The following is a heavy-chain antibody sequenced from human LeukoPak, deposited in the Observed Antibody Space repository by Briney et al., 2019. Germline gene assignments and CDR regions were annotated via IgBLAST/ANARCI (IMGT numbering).Heavy chain of an antibody. D-gene: IGHD5-18*01. CDR2: INHSGST. J-gene: IGHJ4*02. CDR3: ARASGGTWIQLWLRY. CDR1: GGSFSGYY. V-gene: IGHV4-34*01. Sequence: SETLSLTCAVYGGSFSGYYWSWIRQPPGKGLEWIGEINHSGSTNYNPSLKSRVTISVDTSKNQFSLKLSSVTAADTAVYYCARASGGTWIQLWLRYWGQGTLVTVCS.